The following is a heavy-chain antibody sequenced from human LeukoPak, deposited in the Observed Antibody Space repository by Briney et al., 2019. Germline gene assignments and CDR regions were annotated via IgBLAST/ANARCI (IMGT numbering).Heavy chain of an antibody. CDR1: GGSFSGYY. CDR2: INHSGST. D-gene: IGHD4-17*01. CDR3: ARAEGYGDPNTLDY. Sequence: SETLSLTCAVYGGSFSGYYWSWIRQRPGKGLEWIGEINHSGSTNYNPSLKSRVTISVDTSKNQFSLKLSSVTAADTAVYYCARAEGYGDPNTLDYWGQGTLVTVSS. V-gene: IGHV4-34*01. J-gene: IGHJ4*02.